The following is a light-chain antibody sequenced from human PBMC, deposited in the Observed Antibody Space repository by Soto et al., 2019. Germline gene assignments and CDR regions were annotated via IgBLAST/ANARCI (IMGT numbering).Light chain of an antibody. J-gene: IGKJ1*01. Sequence: DIQMTQSPSTLSASVGDRVTITCRASQSISSWLAWYQQKPGKAPKLLIYKASILGSGVPSRFSGSGSGTEFTLTISGLQPDDLATYYCQQYNTYRTFGQGTKVDIK. CDR1: QSISSW. CDR3: QQYNTYRT. CDR2: KAS. V-gene: IGKV1-5*03.